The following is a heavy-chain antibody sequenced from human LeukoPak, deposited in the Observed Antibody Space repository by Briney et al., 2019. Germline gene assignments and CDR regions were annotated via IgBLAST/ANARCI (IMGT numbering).Heavy chain of an antibody. J-gene: IGHJ6*03. CDR1: GDSISSGDYY. D-gene: IGHD3-10*01. CDR3: ARRFGRKFGERFYYYHYMDV. Sequence: SEALSLTCTVSGDSISSGDYYWSWIRQPAGKGLEWIGRISSSGSTNYNPSLKSRVTISVDTSKNQFSLKLRSVTAADTAVYYCARRFGRKFGERFYYYHYMDVWGKGTTVTISS. CDR2: ISSSGST. V-gene: IGHV4-61*02.